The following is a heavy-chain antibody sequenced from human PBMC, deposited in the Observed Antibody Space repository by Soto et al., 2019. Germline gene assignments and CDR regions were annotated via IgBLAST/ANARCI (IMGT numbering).Heavy chain of an antibody. Sequence: GGSLRLSCAASGFTFSNFGMHWVRQAPGKGLEWVASVSFDGTKKHSADSVKGRFTISRDSSKNTLYLQMNSLRAEDTAVYYCAKERAGVAGYFDYWGQGTLITVSS. CDR1: GFTFSNFG. V-gene: IGHV3-33*03. J-gene: IGHJ4*02. CDR3: AKERAGVAGYFDY. D-gene: IGHD6-19*01. CDR2: VSFDGTKK.